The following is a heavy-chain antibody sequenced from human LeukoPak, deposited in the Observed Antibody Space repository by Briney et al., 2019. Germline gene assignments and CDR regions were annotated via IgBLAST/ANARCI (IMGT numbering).Heavy chain of an antibody. D-gene: IGHD1-26*01. CDR2: LYYSGST. J-gene: IGHJ4*02. CDR3: ARGGDFGSYPY. V-gene: IGHV4-39*07. CDR1: GGSISSSSYY. Sequence: SETLSLTCTVSGGSISSSSYYWGWFRQPPGKGPDYNGRLYYSGSTYYNPSLQSRITISEVTSKNQYSLGLSSVASAETAEYFCARGGDFGSYPYWGQGTLVTVSS.